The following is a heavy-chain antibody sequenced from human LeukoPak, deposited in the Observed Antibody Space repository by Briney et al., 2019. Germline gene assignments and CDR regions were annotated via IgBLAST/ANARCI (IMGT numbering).Heavy chain of an antibody. D-gene: IGHD2-2*02. CDR1: GYAFSGYF. Sequence: ASVKVSCKASGYAFSGYFMHWLRQAPGQGLEWLGWINPKNDDIKYAQKFQGRVTMTRDTSINTVYMELTRLRSDDTAVYYCARDGYCPTTSCYIFWGQGTLVTVSS. CDR2: INPKNDDI. CDR3: ARDGYCPTTSCYIF. V-gene: IGHV1-2*02. J-gene: IGHJ4*02.